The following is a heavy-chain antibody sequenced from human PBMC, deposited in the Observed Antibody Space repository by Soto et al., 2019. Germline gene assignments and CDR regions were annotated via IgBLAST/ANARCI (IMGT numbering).Heavy chain of an antibody. Sequence: KPSETLSLTCTVSGGSISNDVYYWSWIRQSPGKGLEWIGYIYNSGRTYSNPSLRSRVIISLDTSKNQFSLKLSSVTAADTDVYYCAAFLEVYWYFDLWGRGTLVTVSS. V-gene: IGHV4-30-4*02. CDR1: GGSISNDVYY. CDR2: IYNSGRT. CDR3: AAFLEVYWYFDL. J-gene: IGHJ2*01.